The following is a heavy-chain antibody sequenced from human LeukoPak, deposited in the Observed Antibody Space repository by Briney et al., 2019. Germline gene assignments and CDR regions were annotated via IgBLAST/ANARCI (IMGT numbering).Heavy chain of an antibody. CDR2: IYTNGST. CDR1: GGSISSYY. D-gene: IGHD2-2*01. CDR3: ARDGIVVVPAATRPYYYYYYMDV. J-gene: IGHJ6*03. V-gene: IGHV4-4*07. Sequence: SETLSLTCTVSGGSISSYYWSWIRQPAGKGLEWIGRIYTNGSTNYNPSLKSRVTMSVDTSKNQFSLKLSSVTAADTAVYYCARDGIVVVPAATRPYYYYYYMDVWGKGTTVTVSS.